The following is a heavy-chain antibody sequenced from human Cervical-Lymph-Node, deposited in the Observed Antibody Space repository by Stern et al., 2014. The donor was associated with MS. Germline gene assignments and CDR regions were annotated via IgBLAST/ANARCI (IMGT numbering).Heavy chain of an antibody. J-gene: IGHJ4*02. CDR3: ARGQQLHYFDY. Sequence: QVQLQQWGAGLLKPSETLSLTCAVYGGSFSGYYWSWIRQPPGKGLEWIGEINHSGSTNYNPSLKSRVTISVDTSKNQFSLKLSSVTAADTAVYYCARGQQLHYFDYWGQGTLVTVSS. CDR2: INHSGST. CDR1: GGSFSGYY. V-gene: IGHV4-34*01. D-gene: IGHD6-13*01.